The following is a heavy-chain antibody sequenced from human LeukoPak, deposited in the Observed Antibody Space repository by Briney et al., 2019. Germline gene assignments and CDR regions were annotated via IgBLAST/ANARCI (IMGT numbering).Heavy chain of an antibody. Sequence: SETLSLTCTVSGDSISSGGYYWSWIRQHPGKGLEWIGHIYYSGSTYYNPSLKSRVTISVDTSKNQFSLILGSVTAADTAVYFCAREAIPAGTFDYWGQGTLVTVSS. CDR2: IYYSGST. CDR1: GDSISSGGYY. J-gene: IGHJ4*02. D-gene: IGHD2-2*01. V-gene: IGHV4-31*03. CDR3: AREAIPAGTFDY.